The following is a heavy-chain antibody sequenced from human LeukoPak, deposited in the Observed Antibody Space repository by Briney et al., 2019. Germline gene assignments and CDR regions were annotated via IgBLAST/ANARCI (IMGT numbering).Heavy chain of an antibody. Sequence: SETLSLTRTVSGGSISSYYWSWIRQPPGKGLEWIGYIYYSGSSNYNPSLKSRVTISVDTSKNQFSLKLSSVTAADTAVYYCARLYYYGSGSYSPFDYWGQGTLVTVSS. CDR2: IYYSGSS. CDR1: GGSISSYY. V-gene: IGHV4-59*01. CDR3: ARLYYYGSGSYSPFDY. J-gene: IGHJ4*02. D-gene: IGHD3-10*01.